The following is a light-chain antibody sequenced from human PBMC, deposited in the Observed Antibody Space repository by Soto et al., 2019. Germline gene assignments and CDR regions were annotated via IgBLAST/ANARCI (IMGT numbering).Light chain of an antibody. CDR1: QSVSSN. Sequence: EIVMTQSPATLSVSPGERATLSCRASQSVSSNLAWYQQKPGQAPRLLIYGASTRATGIPARFSGSGSGTEFTLTTSSLQSADFAVYYCQQYNNWPPWTFGQGTKLEIK. V-gene: IGKV3-15*01. CDR2: GAS. CDR3: QQYNNWPPWT. J-gene: IGKJ2*02.